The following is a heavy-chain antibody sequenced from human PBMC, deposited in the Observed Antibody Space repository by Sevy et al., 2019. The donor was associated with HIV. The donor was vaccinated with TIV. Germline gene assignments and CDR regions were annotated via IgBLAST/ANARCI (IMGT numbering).Heavy chain of an antibody. CDR1: GFTFRSYD. CDR2: IYYDESLK. CDR3: ARDLGSGWYPLDY. Sequence: GGSLRLSCAASGFTFRSYDMHWDRQAPGKGPEWVTIIYYDESLKYYAYSVKGRFTISRDNSKNTLYLQMNSLRVDDTAVYYCARDLGSGWYPLDYWGQGTLVTVSS. D-gene: IGHD6-19*01. J-gene: IGHJ4*02. V-gene: IGHV3-33*01.